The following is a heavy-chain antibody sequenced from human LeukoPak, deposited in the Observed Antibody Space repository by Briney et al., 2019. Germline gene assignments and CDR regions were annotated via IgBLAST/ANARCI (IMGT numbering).Heavy chain of an antibody. V-gene: IGHV3-15*05. CDR3: ARDFGAPAP. D-gene: IGHD3-3*01. J-gene: IGHJ5*02. CDR2: IRGKIDGGTT. CDR1: GFTFTNAW. Sequence: GGSLRLSCEASGFTFTNAWMSWVRQAPGKGLEWVGRIRGKIDGGTTDYAAPVKDRFTISRDDSKNTLYLQMSILRVEDTALYYCARDFGAPAPWGQGTLVTVSS.